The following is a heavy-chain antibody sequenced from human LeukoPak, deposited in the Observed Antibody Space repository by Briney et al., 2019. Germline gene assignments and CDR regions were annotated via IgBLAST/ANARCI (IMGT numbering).Heavy chain of an antibody. D-gene: IGHD3-3*01. J-gene: IGHJ4*02. CDR1: GYTFTGYY. CDR3: ARDHFDFWSGYSATYFDY. CDR2: INPNSGGT. V-gene: IGHV1-2*02. Sequence: ASVKVSCKASGYTFTGYYMHWVRQRPGQGLEWMGGINPNSGGTNYAQKFQGRVTMTRDPSISTAYMQLSRLSSDDTAVYYCARDHFDFWSGYSATYFDYWGQGTLVTVSS.